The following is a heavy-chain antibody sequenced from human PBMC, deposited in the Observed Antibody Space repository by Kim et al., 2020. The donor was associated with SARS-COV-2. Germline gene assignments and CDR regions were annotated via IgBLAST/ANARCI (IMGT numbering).Heavy chain of an antibody. CDR3: AFRIAGTGRYFDS. Sequence: GGSLRLSCAASGFIFSDYGMHWVRQAPGKGLEWVSYISSASSTKYYSDSVRGRFTISRDNGKNSLYLQMNSLRDGDTAVYYCAFRIAGTGRYFDSWGQGTLVSISP. D-gene: IGHD2-21*01. J-gene: IGHJ4*02. V-gene: IGHV3-48*02. CDR2: ISSASSTK. CDR1: GFIFSDYG.